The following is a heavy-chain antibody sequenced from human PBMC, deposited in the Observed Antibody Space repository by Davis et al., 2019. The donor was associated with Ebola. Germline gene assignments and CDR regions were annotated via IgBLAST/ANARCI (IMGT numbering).Heavy chain of an antibody. CDR2: INAGNGNT. J-gene: IGHJ4*02. Sequence: AASVKVSCKASGYTFTSYAMHWVRQAPGQRLEWMGWINAGNGNTKYSQKFQGRVTITRDTSASTAYMELRTLRSDDTGVYYCARATGADYWGQGTLVTVSS. V-gene: IGHV1-3*01. CDR3: ARATGADY. D-gene: IGHD1-1*01. CDR1: GYTFTSYA.